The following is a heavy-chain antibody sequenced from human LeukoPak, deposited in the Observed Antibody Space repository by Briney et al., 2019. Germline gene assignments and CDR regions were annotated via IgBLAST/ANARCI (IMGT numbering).Heavy chain of an antibody. CDR1: GFTFSSYA. Sequence: NPGGSLRLSCAASGFTFSSYAMNWVRQAPGKGLEWVSSISSSSSYIYYADSVKGRFTISRDNAKNSLYLQMNSLRAEDTAVYYCASGGIPKTYYYDSSGSAHDYWGQGTLVTVSS. J-gene: IGHJ4*02. V-gene: IGHV3-21*01. D-gene: IGHD3-22*01. CDR2: ISSSSSYI. CDR3: ASGGIPKTYYYDSSGSAHDY.